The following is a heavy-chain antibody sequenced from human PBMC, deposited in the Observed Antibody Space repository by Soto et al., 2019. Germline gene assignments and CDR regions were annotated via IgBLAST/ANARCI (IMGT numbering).Heavy chain of an antibody. V-gene: IGHV2-70*04. J-gene: IGHJ6*02. CDR3: ARTGIAAAGGMDV. CDR1: GFSLSTDGMR. D-gene: IGHD6-13*01. CDR2: IDWDDDK. Sequence: VSGPTLVNPTQTLTLTCTFSGFSLSTDGMRVSWIRQPPGRALEWLARIDWDDDKLFSTSLRTRLTISKDTSKNQVVLIMTNMEPVDTATYYCARTGIAAAGGMDVWGQGTTVTVSS.